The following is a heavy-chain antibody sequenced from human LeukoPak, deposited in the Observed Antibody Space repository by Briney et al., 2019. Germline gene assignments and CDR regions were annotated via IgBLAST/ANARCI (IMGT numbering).Heavy chain of an antibody. CDR2: ISSSSSYI. CDR1: GFTFSSYS. J-gene: IGHJ4*02. D-gene: IGHD3-3*01. CDR3: AREGKDERYYDFWSGYCPFDY. Sequence: PGGSLRLSCAASGFTFSSYSMNWVRQAPGKGLEWVSSISSSSSYIYYADSVKGRFTISRDNAKNSLYLQMNSLRAEDTAVYYCAREGKDERYYDFWSGYCPFDYWGQGTLVTVSS. V-gene: IGHV3-21*01.